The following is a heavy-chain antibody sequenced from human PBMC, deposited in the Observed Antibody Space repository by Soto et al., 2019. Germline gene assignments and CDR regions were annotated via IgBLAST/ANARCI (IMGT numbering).Heavy chain of an antibody. CDR3: AKDDDTSSHYSLLDF. Sequence: QVQLVESGGGVVQPGTSLRLSCAASGFAFSYHGIHWVRQAPGKGLEWVAVTWSGGRGEYYADSGRGRFTISRDNSKTTVYLQMNSLRVEDTAVYYCAKDDDTSSHYSLLDFRGQGTLVTVSS. V-gene: IGHV3-33*06. CDR1: GFAFSYHG. CDR2: TWSGGRGE. J-gene: IGHJ4*02. D-gene: IGHD3-22*01.